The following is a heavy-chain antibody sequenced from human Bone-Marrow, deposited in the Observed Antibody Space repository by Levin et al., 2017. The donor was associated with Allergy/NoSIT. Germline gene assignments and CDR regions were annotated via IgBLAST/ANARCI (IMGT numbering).Heavy chain of an antibody. CDR1: GYTFTTYY. CDR3: AREEEVFHHAGSYRAEYLLH. Sequence: GESLKISCEASGYTFTTYYIHWVRQAPGQGLEWMGTINPGSGSTRYAQKFQGRVTMTRDTSTNTVEMHLGSLRSDDAAVYYCAREEEVFHHAGSYRAEYLLHWGQGTLVSVSS. CDR2: INPGSGST. D-gene: IGHD3-16*02. J-gene: IGHJ1*01. V-gene: IGHV1-46*01.